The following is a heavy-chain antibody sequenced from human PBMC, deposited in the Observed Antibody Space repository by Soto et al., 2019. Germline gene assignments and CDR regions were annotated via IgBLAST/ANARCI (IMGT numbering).Heavy chain of an antibody. CDR1: GYTFTSYD. D-gene: IGHD6-6*01. Sequence: ASVKVSCKASGYTFTSYDINWVRQATGQGLEWMGWMNPNSGNTGYARKFQGRVTMTRNTYISTAYMELSSLRSEDTAVYYCARSILRDAFDIWGQGTMVTVSS. CDR2: MNPNSGNT. CDR3: ARSILRDAFDI. J-gene: IGHJ3*02. V-gene: IGHV1-8*01.